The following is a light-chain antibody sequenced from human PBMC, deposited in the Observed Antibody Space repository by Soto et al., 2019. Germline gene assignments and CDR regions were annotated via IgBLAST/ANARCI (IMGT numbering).Light chain of an antibody. CDR2: DVS. CDR1: SSDVGGYNH. Sequence: QSVLTQPASVSGSPGQSITISCTGTSSDVGGYNHVSWYQQHPGKAPNLMIYDVSNRPSGVSNRFSGSKSGNTASLTISGLQAEDEADYYCSSYTSTSTLYVFGTGTKVTVL. CDR3: SSYTSTSTLYV. V-gene: IGLV2-14*01. J-gene: IGLJ1*01.